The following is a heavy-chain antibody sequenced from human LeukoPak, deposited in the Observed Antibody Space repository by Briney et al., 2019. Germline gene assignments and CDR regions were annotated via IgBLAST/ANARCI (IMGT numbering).Heavy chain of an antibody. Sequence: SETLSLTCAVYGGSFSVYYWSWIRQPPGKGLEWIGEINHSGSTNYNPSLKSRVTISVDTSKNQFSLKLSSVTAADTAVYYCARGDFLYDSSGYYIDYWGQGTLVTVSS. CDR3: ARGDFLYDSSGYYIDY. CDR2: INHSGST. V-gene: IGHV4-34*01. CDR1: GGSFSVYY. D-gene: IGHD3-22*01. J-gene: IGHJ4*02.